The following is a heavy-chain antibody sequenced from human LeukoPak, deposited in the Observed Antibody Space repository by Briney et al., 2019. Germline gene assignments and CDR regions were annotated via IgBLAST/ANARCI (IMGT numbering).Heavy chain of an antibody. CDR3: ARVAVGGTRAFDI. V-gene: IGHV3-74*01. J-gene: IGHJ3*02. CDR1: GFTFTNYW. D-gene: IGHD6-19*01. CDR2: VLSDGSRI. Sequence: GGSLRLSCAASGFTFTNYWMHWVRQAPGKGLVWVSRVLSDGSRISYADSVKGRFTISRDNAKNTLYLQMDSLRAEDTAVYYCARVAVGGTRAFDIWGQGTTVTVSS.